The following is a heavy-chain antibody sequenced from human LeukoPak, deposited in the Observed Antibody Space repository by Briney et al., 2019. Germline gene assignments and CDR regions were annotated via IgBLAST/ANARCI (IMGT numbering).Heavy chain of an antibody. CDR2: ISAYNGNT. D-gene: IGHD3-10*01. CDR3: ARATYYYGSGSYLSWFDP. CDR1: GYTFTSYD. J-gene: IGHJ5*02. Sequence: ASVKVSCKASGYTFTSYDINWVRQATGQGLEWMGWISAYNGNTNYAQKLQGRVTMTTDTSTSTAYMELRSLRSDDTAVYYCARATYYYGSGSYLSWFDPWGQGTLVTVSS. V-gene: IGHV1-18*01.